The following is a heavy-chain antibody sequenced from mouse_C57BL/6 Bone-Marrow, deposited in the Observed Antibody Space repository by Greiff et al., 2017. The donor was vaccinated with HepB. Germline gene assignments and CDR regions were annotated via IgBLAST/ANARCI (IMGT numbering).Heavy chain of an antibody. CDR2: LWTGGGT. V-gene: IGHV2-9-1*01. J-gene: IGHJ2*01. Sequence: VQGVESGPGLVAPSQRLSITCTVSGFSLTSYAISWVRQPPGKGLEWLGVLWTGGGTNYNSALKSRLSISKDNSKSQVFLKMNSLQTDDTARYYCARANWDHWGQGTTLTVSS. CDR1: GFSLTSYA. D-gene: IGHD4-1*01. CDR3: ARANWDH.